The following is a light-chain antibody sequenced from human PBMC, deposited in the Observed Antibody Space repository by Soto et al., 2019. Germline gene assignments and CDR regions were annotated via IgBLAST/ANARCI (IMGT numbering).Light chain of an antibody. CDR1: RSDIGVYNY. V-gene: IGLV2-8*01. CDR3: SSYAGSNNFV. J-gene: IGLJ1*01. CDR2: EVN. Sequence: QSALTQPPSASGSPGQSVTDSCTGTRSDIGVYNYVSWYRQHPGKAPKLLISEVNKRPSGVPDRFSGSKSGNTASLTVSGLQAEDEADYYCSSYAGSNNFVFGTGTKLTVL.